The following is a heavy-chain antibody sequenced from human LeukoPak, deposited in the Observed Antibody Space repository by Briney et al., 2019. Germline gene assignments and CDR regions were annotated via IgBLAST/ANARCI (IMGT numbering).Heavy chain of an antibody. CDR1: GDSVSSNSAA. V-gene: IGHV6-1*01. Sequence: KSSQTLSLTCAISGDSVSSNSAAWNWIRQSPSRGLEWLGRTYYRSKWYNDYAVSVKSRITINPDTSKNQFSLQLNSVTPEDTAVYYCAREPPAMRYSSSWSFFDPWGQGTLVTVSS. CDR3: AREPPAMRYSSSWSFFDP. D-gene: IGHD6-13*01. CDR2: TYYRSKWYN. J-gene: IGHJ5*02.